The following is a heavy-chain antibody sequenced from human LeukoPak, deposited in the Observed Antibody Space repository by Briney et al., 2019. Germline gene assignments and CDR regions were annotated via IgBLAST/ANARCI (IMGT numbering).Heavy chain of an antibody. Sequence: ASVKVSCKASGYTFTSYYMHWVRQAPGQGLEWMGIINPSGGSTSYAQKFQDRVTMTRDTSTSTVYMELSSLRSEDTAVYYCAREGVSEGSGSYYPLNFDYWGQGTLVTVSS. D-gene: IGHD3-10*01. J-gene: IGHJ4*02. V-gene: IGHV1-46*01. CDR1: GYTFTSYY. CDR3: AREGVSEGSGSYYPLNFDY. CDR2: INPSGGST.